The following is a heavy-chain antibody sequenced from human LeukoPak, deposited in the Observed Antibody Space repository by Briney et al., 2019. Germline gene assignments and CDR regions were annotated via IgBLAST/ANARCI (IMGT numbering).Heavy chain of an antibody. CDR2: ISGSGGST. V-gene: IGHV3-23*01. CDR3: AKVTSEYYYYYMDV. Sequence: GGSLRLSCAASGFTIMNSAMSWVRQAPGKGLEWVSAISGSGGSTYYADSVKGRFTISRDNSKNTLYLQMNSLRAEDTAVYYCAKVTSEYYYYYMDVWGKGTTVTVSS. CDR1: GFTIMNSA. J-gene: IGHJ6*03. D-gene: IGHD2-2*01.